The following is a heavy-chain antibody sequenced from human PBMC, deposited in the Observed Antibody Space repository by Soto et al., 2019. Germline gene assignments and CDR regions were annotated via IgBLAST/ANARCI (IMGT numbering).Heavy chain of an antibody. J-gene: IGHJ4*02. D-gene: IGHD3-10*01. CDR1: GGSFSGYY. Sequence: SSETLSLTCAVYGGSFSGYYWSWIRQPPGKGLEWIGEINHSGSTNYNPSLKSRVTISVDTSKHQFSLKLSSVTAADTAVYYCAKDRDYPRDYFHYWGQGTLVTVSS. CDR3: AKDRDYPRDYFHY. CDR2: INHSGST. V-gene: IGHV4-34*01.